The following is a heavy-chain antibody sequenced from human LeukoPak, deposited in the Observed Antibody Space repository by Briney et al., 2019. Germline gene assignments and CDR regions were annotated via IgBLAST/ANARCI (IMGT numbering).Heavy chain of an antibody. Sequence: ASVKVSCKASGYIFTGYYMHWVRQAPGQGLEWMGWINPNSGDTNSAQKFQGRVTMTRDTSISTAYMELSRLSSDDTAVYYCAKGVGSSWFDPWGQGTLVTVSS. V-gene: IGHV1-2*02. CDR1: GYIFTGYY. J-gene: IGHJ5*02. CDR2: INPNSGDT. CDR3: AKGVGSSWFDP. D-gene: IGHD1-26*01.